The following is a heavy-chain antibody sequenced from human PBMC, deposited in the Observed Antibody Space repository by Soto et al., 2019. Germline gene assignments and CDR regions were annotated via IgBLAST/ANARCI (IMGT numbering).Heavy chain of an antibody. Sequence: GGSLRLSCAASGFTFSSYAMHWVRQAPGKGLEWVAVISYDGSNKYYADSVKGRFTISRDNSKNTLYLQMNSLRAEDTAVYYCARDFVGEWELSKKGPYYYYGMDVWGQGTTVTVSS. CDR3: ARDFVGEWELSKKGPYYYYGMDV. V-gene: IGHV3-30-3*01. CDR1: GFTFSSYA. J-gene: IGHJ6*02. D-gene: IGHD1-26*01. CDR2: ISYDGSNK.